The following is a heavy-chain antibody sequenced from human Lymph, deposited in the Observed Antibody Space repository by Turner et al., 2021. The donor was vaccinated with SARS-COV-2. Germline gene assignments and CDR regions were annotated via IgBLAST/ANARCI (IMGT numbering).Heavy chain of an antibody. J-gene: IGHJ3*02. CDR3: ARDTAVASTLGAFDI. D-gene: IGHD6-19*01. CDR1: GGTVSSYG. CDR2: IIPIFGTA. Sequence: QVQLVQSGAEVKKPGSSVKVSCKASGGTVSSYGISWVRQAPGQGLEWMGGIIPIFGTANYAQKCQGRVTITADESTSTAYMELSSLRSEDTAVYYCARDTAVASTLGAFDIWGQGTMVTVSS. V-gene: IGHV1-69*01.